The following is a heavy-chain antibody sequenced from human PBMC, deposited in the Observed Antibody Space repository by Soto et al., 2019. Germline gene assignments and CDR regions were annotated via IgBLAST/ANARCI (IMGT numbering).Heavy chain of an antibody. J-gene: IGHJ3*02. D-gene: IGHD3-22*01. V-gene: IGHV3-15*07. CDR3: TTDGVVVGYDAFDI. Sequence: SVSTAWMNWVRPAPGKGLEWVGRIKSKTDGGTTDYAAPVKGRFTISRDDSKNTLYLQMNSLKTEDTAVYYCTTDGVVVGYDAFDIWGQGTMVTVSS. CDR2: IKSKTDGGTT. CDR1: SVSTAW.